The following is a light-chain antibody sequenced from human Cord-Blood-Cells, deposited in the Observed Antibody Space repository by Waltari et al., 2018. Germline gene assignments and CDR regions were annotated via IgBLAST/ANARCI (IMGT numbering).Light chain of an antibody. Sequence: SYELTHPPSVSVSPGQTARNTCPGDALPKQYAYWYQQKPGQAPVLVIYKDSERPSGIPERFSGSSSGTTVTLTISGVQAEDEADYYCQSADSSGTYVVFGGGTKLTVL. J-gene: IGLJ2*01. CDR3: QSADSSGTYVV. V-gene: IGLV3-25*03. CDR1: ALPKQY. CDR2: KDS.